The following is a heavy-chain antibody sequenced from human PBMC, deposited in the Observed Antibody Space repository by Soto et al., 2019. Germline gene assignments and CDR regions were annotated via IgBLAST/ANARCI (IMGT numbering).Heavy chain of an antibody. V-gene: IGHV3-48*03. Sequence: LSLTYALFGFICSIYHLIGVHQAPSKGLEGVSYIRSSDSTIYYADSVKRRFTTTRDNAKNSLYLQMNSLRAEDTAVDYCALTGTTSNLDYWGQGTQVTVSS. CDR3: ALTGTTSNLDY. J-gene: IGHJ4*02. CDR1: GFICSIYH. D-gene: IGHD1-20*01. CDR2: IRSSDSTI.